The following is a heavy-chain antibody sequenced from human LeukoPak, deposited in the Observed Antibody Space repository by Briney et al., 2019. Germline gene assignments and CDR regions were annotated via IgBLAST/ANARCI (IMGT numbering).Heavy chain of an antibody. Sequence: SETLSLTCTVSSASISNYYWSWIRQPPGKRLEWIGYIYYSGSTNYNPSLKSRVTMSVDTSKNQFSLKLSSVTAADTAVYYCARVYSGYDYAFDIWGQGTMVTVSS. CDR3: ARVYSGYDYAFDI. CDR2: IYYSGST. D-gene: IGHD5-12*01. CDR1: SASISNYY. J-gene: IGHJ3*02. V-gene: IGHV4-59*01.